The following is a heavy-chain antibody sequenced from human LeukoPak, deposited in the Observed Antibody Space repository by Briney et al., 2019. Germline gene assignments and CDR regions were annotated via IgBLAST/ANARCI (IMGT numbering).Heavy chain of an antibody. CDR1: GYAFTSNA. V-gene: IGHV7-4-1*02. D-gene: IGHD2-15*01. CDR3: ARGIGYCSDFSCHLDP. J-gene: IGHJ5*02. Sequence: ASVKVSCKASGYAFTSNALNWVRQSPGQGLEWMGWINTDSGNPTYAQGFTGRFVFSLDTSVSTAYLQINSLEAEDTAMYYCARGIGYCSDFSCHLDPWGQGTLVTVSS. CDR2: INTDSGNP.